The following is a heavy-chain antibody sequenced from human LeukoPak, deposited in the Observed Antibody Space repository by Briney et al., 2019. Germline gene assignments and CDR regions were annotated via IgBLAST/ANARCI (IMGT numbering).Heavy chain of an antibody. Sequence: PGGSLRLSCAASGLTFTTSVINWVRQAPGKGLEWVAALSDDGRDEYYAESGKGRFTISRDNSKNTVHLQMNSLRAEDTAVYYCAKGDDIAMTNGAFDIWGQGTMVTVSS. CDR2: LSDDGRDE. J-gene: IGHJ3*02. CDR3: AKGDDIAMTNGAFDI. CDR1: GLTFTTSV. V-gene: IGHV3-30*18. D-gene: IGHD5-18*01.